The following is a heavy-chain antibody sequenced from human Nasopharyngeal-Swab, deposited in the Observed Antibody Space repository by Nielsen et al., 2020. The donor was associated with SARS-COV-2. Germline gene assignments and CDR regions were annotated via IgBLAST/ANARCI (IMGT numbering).Heavy chain of an antibody. CDR2: IYYSGST. V-gene: IGHV4-30-4*01. Sequence: WIRQPPGKGLEWIGYIYYSGSTYYNPSLKSRVTISVDTSKNQFSLKLSSVTAADTAVYYCARDGDGSGFDYWGQGTLDTVSS. J-gene: IGHJ4*02. CDR3: ARDGDGSGFDY. D-gene: IGHD3-10*01.